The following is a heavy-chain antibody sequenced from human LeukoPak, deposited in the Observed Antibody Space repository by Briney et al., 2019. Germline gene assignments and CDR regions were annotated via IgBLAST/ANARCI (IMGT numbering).Heavy chain of an antibody. Sequence: GGSLRLSCAASGFTFSGHWMTWIRQAPGKGLEWVANIKHDGSEKYYVDSVKGRFTISRDNSRNTLYLQINSLRAEDTAVYYCAKDSRNMITFGGVIPDWGQGTLVTVSS. D-gene: IGHD3-16*02. J-gene: IGHJ4*02. CDR1: GFTFSGHW. CDR3: AKDSRNMITFGGVIPD. CDR2: IKHDGSEK. V-gene: IGHV3-7*01.